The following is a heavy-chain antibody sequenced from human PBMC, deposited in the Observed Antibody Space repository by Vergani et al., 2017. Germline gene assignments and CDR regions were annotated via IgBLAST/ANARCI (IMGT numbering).Heavy chain of an antibody. J-gene: IGHJ5*02. CDR1: GYSFTSYW. Sequence: EVQLVQSGAEVKKPGESLKISCKGSGYSFTSYWIGWVRQMPGKGLEWMGIIYPGDSDTRYSPSFQGQVTISAVKSISTAYLQWSSLKASDTAMYYCARRRPSNQIRPWFDPWGQGTLVTVSS. CDR3: ARRRPSNQIRPWFDP. V-gene: IGHV5-51*01. CDR2: IYPGDSDT.